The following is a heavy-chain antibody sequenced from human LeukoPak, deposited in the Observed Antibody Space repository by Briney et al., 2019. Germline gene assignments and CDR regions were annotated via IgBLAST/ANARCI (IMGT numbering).Heavy chain of an antibody. CDR3: ARTLYYYGPYDY. J-gene: IGHJ4*02. Sequence: GGSLRLSCVGSGFTFSRYWLNWVRQAPGKGLEWVANMNQDGSEIYYLDSVKGRFTISRDNSKNTLYPQMNSLRAEDTAVYYCARTLYYYGPYDYWGQGTLVTVSS. CDR1: GFTFSRYW. V-gene: IGHV3-7*01. D-gene: IGHD3-10*01. CDR2: MNQDGSEI.